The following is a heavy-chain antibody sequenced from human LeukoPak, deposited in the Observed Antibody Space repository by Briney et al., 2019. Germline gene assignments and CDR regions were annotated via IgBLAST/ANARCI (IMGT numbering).Heavy chain of an antibody. CDR1: GFTFSSYS. V-gene: IGHV3-21*01. CDR2: ISSSSSYI. CDR3: AREYGGSSPFDY. J-gene: IGHJ4*02. D-gene: IGHD4-23*01. Sequence: GGSLRLSCAASGFTFSSYSMNWARQAPGKGLEWVSSISSSSSYIYYADSVKGRFTISRDNAKNSLYLQMNSLRAEDTAVYYCAREYGGSSPFDYWGQGTLVTVSS.